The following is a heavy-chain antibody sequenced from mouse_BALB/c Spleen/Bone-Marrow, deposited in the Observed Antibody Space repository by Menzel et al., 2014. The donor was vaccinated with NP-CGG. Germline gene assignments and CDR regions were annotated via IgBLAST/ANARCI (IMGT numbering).Heavy chain of an antibody. V-gene: IGHV5-6-5*01. CDR1: GFTFSSYA. Sequence: EVKLQESGGGLVKPGGSLKLSCAASGFTFSSYAMSWVHQTPEKRLEWVASISSGGSTYYPDSVKGRFTISRDNARNILYLQMSSLRSEDTAMYYCAREEYGQKVYAMDYWGQGTSVTVSS. CDR2: ISSGGST. D-gene: IGHD2-10*02. CDR3: AREEYGQKVYAMDY. J-gene: IGHJ4*01.